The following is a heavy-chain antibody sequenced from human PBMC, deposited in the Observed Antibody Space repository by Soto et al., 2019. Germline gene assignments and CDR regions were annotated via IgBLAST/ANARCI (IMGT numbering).Heavy chain of an antibody. J-gene: IGHJ4*02. CDR2: LYHSGSP. CDR1: GATVKNFY. Sequence: QVHLQESGPGLVKPSETLSLTCTVSGATVKNFYWSWVRQSPEKGLEWIGHLYHSGSPIYNPSLKSRVTISVDTSKNQFSLTLTSVTAADTAVYFCAKGHSGFDYDGFDSWGQGTLVTVSS. V-gene: IGHV4-59*02. CDR3: AKGHSGFDYDGFDS. D-gene: IGHD5-12*01.